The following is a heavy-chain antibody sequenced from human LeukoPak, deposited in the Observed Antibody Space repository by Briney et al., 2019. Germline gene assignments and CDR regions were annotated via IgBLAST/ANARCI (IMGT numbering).Heavy chain of an antibody. J-gene: IGHJ6*02. CDR3: ARCPDHYDFWSGYPYCYGMDV. V-gene: IGHV3-66*02. CDR1: GFTVSSNY. CDR2: IYSGGST. D-gene: IGHD3-3*01. Sequence: GGSLRLSCAASGFTVSSNYMSWVRQAPGKGLEWVSVIYSGGSTYCADSVKGRFTISRDNSKNTLYLQMNSLRAEDTAVYYCARCPDHYDFWSGYPYCYGMDVWGQGTTVTVSS.